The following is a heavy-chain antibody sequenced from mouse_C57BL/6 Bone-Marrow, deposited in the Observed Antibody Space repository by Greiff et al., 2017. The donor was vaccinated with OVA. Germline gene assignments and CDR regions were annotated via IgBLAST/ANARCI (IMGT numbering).Heavy chain of an antibody. Sequence: VQRVESGAELARPGASVKLSCKASGYTFTSYGISWVKQRTGQGLEWIGEIYPRSGNTYYNEKFKGKATLTADKSSSTAYMELRSLTSEDSAVYFCARSEYDYGDYWGQGTTLTVSS. CDR1: GYTFTSYG. CDR3: ARSEYDYGDY. J-gene: IGHJ2*01. V-gene: IGHV1-81*01. CDR2: IYPRSGNT. D-gene: IGHD2-4*01.